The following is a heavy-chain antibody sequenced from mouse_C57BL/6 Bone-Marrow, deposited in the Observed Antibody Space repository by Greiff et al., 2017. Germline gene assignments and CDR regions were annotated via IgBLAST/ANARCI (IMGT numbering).Heavy chain of an antibody. CDR3: ARSSIVRRIFAY. CDR1: GYTFTGYW. D-gene: IGHD2-5*01. J-gene: IGHJ3*01. V-gene: IGHV1-9*01. CDR2: ILPGSGST. Sequence: QVQLQQSGAELMKPGASVKLSCKATGYTFTGYWIEWVKQRPGHGLEWIGEILPGSGSTNSNEKFKGKATFTADTSSNTAYMQLSSLTTEDSAIYYCARSSIVRRIFAYWGQGTLVTVSA.